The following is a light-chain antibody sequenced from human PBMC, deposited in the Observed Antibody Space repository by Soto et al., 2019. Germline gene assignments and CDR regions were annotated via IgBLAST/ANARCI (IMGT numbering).Light chain of an antibody. CDR2: DVK. J-gene: IGLJ1*01. CDR3: CSYAGDYTFV. V-gene: IGLV2-11*01. CDR1: SSDAGGYNY. Sequence: QSALTQPRSVSGSPGQSVTLSCTGTSSDAGGYNYVTWYQQYPGKAPKVMIYDVKTRPSGVPDRFSGSKSGNTASLTISGLQAEDEADYYCCSYAGDYTFVFGTGTKLTVL.